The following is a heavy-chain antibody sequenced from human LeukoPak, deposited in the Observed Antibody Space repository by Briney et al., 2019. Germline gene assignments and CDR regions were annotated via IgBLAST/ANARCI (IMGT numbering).Heavy chain of an antibody. CDR3: ASSGSYPYYYGMDV. J-gene: IGHJ6*02. Sequence: SVKVSCKASGGTFSSYAISWVRKAPGQGLEWMGRIIPILGIANYAQKFQGRVTITADKSTSTAYMELSSLRSEDTAVYYCASSGSYPYYYGMDVWGQGTTVTVSS. D-gene: IGHD1-26*01. CDR1: GGTFSSYA. CDR2: IIPILGIA. V-gene: IGHV1-69*04.